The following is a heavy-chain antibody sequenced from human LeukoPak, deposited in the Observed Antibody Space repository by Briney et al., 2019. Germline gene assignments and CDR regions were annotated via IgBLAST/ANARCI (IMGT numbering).Heavy chain of an antibody. D-gene: IGHD1-26*01. CDR1: GFTFSNYA. V-gene: IGHV3-23*01. J-gene: IGHJ4*02. CDR3: AKVLYSGSYYDFDS. Sequence: LSGGSLRLSCEGSGFTFSNYAMSWVRQAPGKGLEWVSATSGSGASTYYADSVKGRFTISRDNSKSALYLQMNSLRAEDTAVYYCAKVLYSGSYYDFDSWGQGTLVTVSS. CDR2: TSGSGAST.